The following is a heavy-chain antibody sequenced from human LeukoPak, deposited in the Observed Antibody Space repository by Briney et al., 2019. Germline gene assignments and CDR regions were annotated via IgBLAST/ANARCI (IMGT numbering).Heavy chain of an antibody. Sequence: SETLSLTCAVYSVTFSGFYWNWVRQSPEKGLEWIGEINHEGTTNHNPSLKSRATILVDTSKNQFSLKLSSVTAADTAIYYCARGWRLNSVHWGQGTLVTVSS. D-gene: IGHD2-8*01. CDR1: SVTFSGFY. J-gene: IGHJ4*02. CDR3: ARGWRLNSVH. V-gene: IGHV4-34*04. CDR2: INHEGTT.